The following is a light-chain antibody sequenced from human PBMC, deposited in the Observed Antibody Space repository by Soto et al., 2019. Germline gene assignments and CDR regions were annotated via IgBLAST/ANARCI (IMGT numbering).Light chain of an antibody. CDR2: GAS. V-gene: IGKV3-20*01. J-gene: IGKJ3*01. Sequence: EIVLTQSPGTLSLSPGERATLTCRASQSVTSGYLAWYQQEFGQAPRLLMYGASSRATGIPDRFSGSGSGTDFTLTISRLEPEDFAVYYCQQYGSSPLTFGPGTKVDIK. CDR1: QSVTSGY. CDR3: QQYGSSPLT.